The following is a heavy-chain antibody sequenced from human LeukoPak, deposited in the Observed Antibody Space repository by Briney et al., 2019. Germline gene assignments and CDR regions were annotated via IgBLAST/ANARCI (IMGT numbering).Heavy chain of an antibody. V-gene: IGHV4-34*01. CDR1: GGSFSGYY. CDR2: INHSGST. D-gene: IGHD2-2*01. Sequence: PSETLSLTCAVYGGSFSGYYWSWIRQPPGKGLEWIGEINHSGSTNYNPSLKSRVTISVDASKNQFSLKLSSVTAADTAVYYCARQFSLRGRWFDPWGQGALVTVSS. J-gene: IGHJ5*02. CDR3: ARQFSLRGRWFDP.